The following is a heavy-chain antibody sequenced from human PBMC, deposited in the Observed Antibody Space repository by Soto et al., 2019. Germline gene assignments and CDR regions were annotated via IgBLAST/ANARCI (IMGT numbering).Heavy chain of an antibody. CDR3: ARKVPGSTSRPNYWYFDL. Sequence: EVQLLESGGGLVQPGGSLRLSCEGSGFTFISYAMNWVRQAPGKGLEWVSAISGGGGTTFYADSVKGRFTISRDTSKNTVTLQMNSLGVDDTAVYYCARKVPGSTSRPNYWYFDLWGRGTLLTVSS. V-gene: IGHV3-23*01. J-gene: IGHJ2*01. D-gene: IGHD3-10*01. CDR1: GFTFISYA. CDR2: ISGGGGTT.